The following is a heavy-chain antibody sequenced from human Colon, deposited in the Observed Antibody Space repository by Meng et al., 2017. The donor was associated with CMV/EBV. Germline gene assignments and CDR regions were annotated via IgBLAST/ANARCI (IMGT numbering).Heavy chain of an antibody. CDR3: ARETRRRDGDYYYAMDV. J-gene: IGHJ6*02. V-gene: IGHV1-18*01. CDR1: GFTFSSYG. Sequence: GGSLRLSCAASGFTFSSYGMHWVRQAPGQGLEWMGWISAYNGNTYHAQKFQGRVTMTTDTSTNTAYMELRSLRSDDTAVYYCARETRRRDGDYYYAMDVWGQGTTVTVSS. CDR2: ISAYNGNT. D-gene: IGHD3-16*01.